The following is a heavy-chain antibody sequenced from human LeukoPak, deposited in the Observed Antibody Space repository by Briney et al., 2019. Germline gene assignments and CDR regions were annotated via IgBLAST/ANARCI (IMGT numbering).Heavy chain of an antibody. CDR3: ARVRGVVPAAMPTHYYGMDV. D-gene: IGHD2-2*01. CDR1: RFTFSSYS. CDR2: ISSSSSTI. J-gene: IGHJ6*02. V-gene: IGHV3-48*01. Sequence: PGGSLRLSCAASRFTFSSYSMNWVRQAPGKGLEWVSYISSSSSTIYNADSVKGRFTISRDNAKNSLYLQMNSLRAEDTAVYYCARVRGVVPAAMPTHYYGMDVWGQGTTVTVSS.